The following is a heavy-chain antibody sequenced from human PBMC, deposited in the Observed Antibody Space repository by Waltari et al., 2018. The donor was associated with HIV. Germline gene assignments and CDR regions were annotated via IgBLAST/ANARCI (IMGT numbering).Heavy chain of an antibody. Sequence: EVQLVQSGAEVKKPGESLRISCKGSGYSFTSYWISWVRQMPGKGLEWMGRIDPSDSYTNHSPSFQGHVTISADKSISTAYLQWSSLKASDTAMYYCASPNDFWSDSDAFDIWGQGTMVTVSS. J-gene: IGHJ3*02. CDR2: IDPSDSYT. CDR3: ASPNDFWSDSDAFDI. V-gene: IGHV5-10-1*01. D-gene: IGHD3-3*01. CDR1: GYSFTSYW.